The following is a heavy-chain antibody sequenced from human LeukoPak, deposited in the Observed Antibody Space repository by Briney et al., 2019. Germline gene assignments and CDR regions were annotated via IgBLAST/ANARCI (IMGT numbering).Heavy chain of an antibody. CDR1: GFTFSSYE. CDR3: ALLSMGNFDY. Sequence: QPGGSLRLSCAASGFTFSSYEMNWVRQAPGKGLEWVSYISSSGSTIYYADSVKGRFTISRDNAKNSLYLQMNSLRAVDTAVYYCALLSMGNFDYWGQGTLVTVSS. CDR2: ISSSGSTI. D-gene: IGHD2/OR15-2a*01. V-gene: IGHV3-48*03. J-gene: IGHJ4*02.